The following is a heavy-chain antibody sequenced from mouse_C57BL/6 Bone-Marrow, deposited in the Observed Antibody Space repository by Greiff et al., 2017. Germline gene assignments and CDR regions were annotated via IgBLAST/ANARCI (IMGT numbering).Heavy chain of an antibody. V-gene: IGHV1-55*01. D-gene: IGHD2-4*01. CDR2: IYPGSGST. CDR1: GYTFTSYW. J-gene: IGHJ2*01. CDR3: AREGVYYDYDAFDY. Sequence: QQPGAELVKPGASVKMSCKASGYTFTSYWITWVKQRPGQGLEWIGDIYPGSGSTNYNEKFKSKATLTVDTSSSTAYMQLSSLTSEDSAVYYCAREGVYYDYDAFDYWGQGTTLTVSS.